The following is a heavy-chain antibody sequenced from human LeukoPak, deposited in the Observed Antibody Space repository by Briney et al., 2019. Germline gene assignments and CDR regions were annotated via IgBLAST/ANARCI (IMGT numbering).Heavy chain of an antibody. D-gene: IGHD3-22*01. J-gene: IGHJ4*02. CDR3: ASRYYDSSGPDY. V-gene: IGHV1-69*04. CDR1: GGTFSSYA. CDR2: IIPILGIA. Sequence: SVKVSCKASGGTFSSYAISWVRQAPGQGLEWMGRIIPILGIANYAQKFQGRVTIAADKSTSTAYMELSSLRSEDTAVYYCASRYYDSSGPDYWGQGTLVTVSS.